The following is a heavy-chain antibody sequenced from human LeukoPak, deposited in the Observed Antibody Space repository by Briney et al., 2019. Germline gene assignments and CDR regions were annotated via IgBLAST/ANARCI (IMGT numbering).Heavy chain of an antibody. V-gene: IGHV4-38-2*02. CDR1: GYSISSGYY. D-gene: IGHD2-21*02. CDR3: AKVVTAGYYYYYYYMDV. Sequence: SETLSLTCTVSGYSISSGYYWGWIRQPPGKGLEWIGSIYYSGSTYYNPSLKSRVTISVDTSKNQFSLKLSSVTAADTAVYYCAKVVTAGYYYYYYYMDVWGKGTTVTISS. J-gene: IGHJ6*03. CDR2: IYYSGST.